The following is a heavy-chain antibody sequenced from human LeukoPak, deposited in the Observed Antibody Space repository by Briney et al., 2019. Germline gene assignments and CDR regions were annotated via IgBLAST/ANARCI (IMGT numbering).Heavy chain of an antibody. Sequence: GGSLRLSCAASGIPFSNYTLTWVRQAPGKGLVWVSSISGSSRYIHYSDSVRGRFSISRDNAKNSVYLQMDSLTADDTAVYYCARVNSALVVSSEGSWAGSLGFDHWGQGILVIVSS. CDR2: ISGSSRYI. J-gene: IGHJ4*02. V-gene: IGHV3-21*06. D-gene: IGHD3-22*01. CDR3: ARVNSALVVSSEGSWAGSLGFDH. CDR1: GIPFSNYT.